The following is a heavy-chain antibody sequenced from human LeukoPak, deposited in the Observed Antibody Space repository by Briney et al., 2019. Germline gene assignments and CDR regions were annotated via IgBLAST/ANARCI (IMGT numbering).Heavy chain of an antibody. J-gene: IGHJ6*03. CDR1: GFTVSSNY. CDR2: IYSGGST. Sequence: GGSLRLSCAASGFTVSSNYMSWVRQAPGKGLEWVSVIYSGGSTYYADSVKGRFTISRDNSKNTLYLQMNSLRAEDTAVYYCARVRQSLYMDVWGKGTTVTVSS. CDR3: ARVRQSLYMDV. D-gene: IGHD3-16*01. V-gene: IGHV3-53*01.